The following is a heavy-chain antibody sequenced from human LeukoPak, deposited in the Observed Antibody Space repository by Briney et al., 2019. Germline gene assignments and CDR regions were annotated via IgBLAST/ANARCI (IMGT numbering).Heavy chain of an antibody. V-gene: IGHV4-59*01. CDR2: IYYSGST. Sequence: SETLSLTCTVSGGSISSYYWSWIRQPPGKGLEWIGYIYYSGSTNYNPSLKSRVTISVDTSENQFSLKLSSVTAADTAVYYCARVAGTYYYYYMDVWGKGTTVTISS. CDR1: GGSISSYY. J-gene: IGHJ6*03. CDR3: ARVAGTYYYYYMDV. D-gene: IGHD6-19*01.